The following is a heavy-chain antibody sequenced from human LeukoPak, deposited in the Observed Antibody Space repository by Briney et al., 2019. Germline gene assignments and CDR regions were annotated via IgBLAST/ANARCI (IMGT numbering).Heavy chain of an antibody. CDR3: ASRAGAYSHPYDY. D-gene: IGHD4/OR15-4a*01. V-gene: IGHV3-30*02. CDR1: GFTFSSFG. CDR2: IRYDGSNK. J-gene: IGHJ4*02. Sequence: GGSLRLSCAASGFTFSSFGVHWVRQAPGKGLVWMAFIRYDGSNKYYADSVKGRFTISRDNSKNTLYLQMNSLRAEDTAVYYCASRAGAYSHPYDYWGQGTLVTVSS.